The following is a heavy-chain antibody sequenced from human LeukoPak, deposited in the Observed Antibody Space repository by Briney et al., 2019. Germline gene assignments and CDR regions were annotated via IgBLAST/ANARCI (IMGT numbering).Heavy chain of an antibody. CDR1: GFTVSTNY. CDR2: IYGGGST. CDR3: ASQSSSWYFYYYYGMDV. J-gene: IGHJ6*02. Sequence: PGGSLRLSCAASGFTVSTNYMSWVRQAPGKGLEWVSVIYGGGSTLYADSVKGRFTISRDNSKNTLYLQMNSLRAEDTAVYYCASQSSSWYFYYYYGMDVWGQGTTVTVSS. D-gene: IGHD6-13*01. V-gene: IGHV3-53*01.